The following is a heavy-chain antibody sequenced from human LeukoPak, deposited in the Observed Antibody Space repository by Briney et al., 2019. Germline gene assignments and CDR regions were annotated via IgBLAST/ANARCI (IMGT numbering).Heavy chain of an antibody. J-gene: IGHJ4*02. V-gene: IGHV3-74*01. CDR2: INSDGSST. Sequence: GGSLRLSCAASGFTFSSYWMHWVRQAPGKGLVWVSRINSDGSSTSYADSVKGRFTISGDNAKNTLYLQMNSLRAEDTAVYYCARGFTLDYYDSSDIDYWGQGTLVTVSS. CDR3: ARGFTLDYYDSSDIDY. D-gene: IGHD3-22*01. CDR1: GFTFSSYW.